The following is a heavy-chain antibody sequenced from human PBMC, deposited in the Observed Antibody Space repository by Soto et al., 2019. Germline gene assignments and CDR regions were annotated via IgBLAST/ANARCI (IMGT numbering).Heavy chain of an antibody. V-gene: IGHV3-30*04. CDR1: RWSLRSYT. Sequence: SRWSLRSYTTHWVRQAPGKRLEWVAVISYDGRDKRHADSVKGRFTISRDNANNMLYLQMNSLRAEDTGVYYCARDASTGAADYYFDYGGQGTLVTVAS. D-gene: IGHD4-17*01. J-gene: IGHJ4*02. CDR2: ISYDGRDK. CDR3: ARDASTGAADYYFDY.